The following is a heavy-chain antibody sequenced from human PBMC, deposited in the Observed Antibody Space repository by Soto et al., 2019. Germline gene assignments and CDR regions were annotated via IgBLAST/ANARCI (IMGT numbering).Heavy chain of an antibody. CDR1: GFTFSSYA. Sequence: GGSLRLSCAASGFTFSSYAMSWVRQAPGKGLEWVSAISGSGGSTYYADSVKGRFTISRHNSKNTLYLQMNSLRAEDTAVYYCANALIVATITDYYYYGMDVWGQGTTVT. V-gene: IGHV3-23*01. CDR3: ANALIVATITDYYYYGMDV. CDR2: ISGSGGST. J-gene: IGHJ6*02. D-gene: IGHD5-12*01.